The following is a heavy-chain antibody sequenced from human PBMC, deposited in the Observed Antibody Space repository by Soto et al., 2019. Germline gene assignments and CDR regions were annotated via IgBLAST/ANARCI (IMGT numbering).Heavy chain of an antibody. Sequence: ASVKVSCKASGYTFTGFYIHWVRQAPGQGLEYMGWINPNSGGTNYAQKFQGWVTMTSDTSITTAYMELSRLKSDDTAVYYCARALGRSTATPTEYFQYWGQGTLVTSPQ. J-gene: IGHJ1*01. D-gene: IGHD1-26*01. CDR1: GYTFTGFY. CDR3: ARALGRSTATPTEYFQY. CDR2: INPNSGGT. V-gene: IGHV1-2*04.